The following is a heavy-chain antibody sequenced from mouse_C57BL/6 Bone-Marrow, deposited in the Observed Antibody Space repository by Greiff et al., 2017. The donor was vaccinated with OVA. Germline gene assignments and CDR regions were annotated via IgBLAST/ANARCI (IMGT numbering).Heavy chain of an antibody. CDR1: GYSFTGYY. CDR2: INPSTGGT. Sequence: VQLQQSGPELVKPGASVKISCKASGYSFTGYYMNWVKQSPEKSLEWIGEINPSTGGTTYNQKFKAKATLTVDKSSSTAYMQFKSLTSEDSAVYECARGGTSPFAYWGQGTLVTVSA. V-gene: IGHV1-42*01. D-gene: IGHD4-1*01. CDR3: ARGGTSPFAY. J-gene: IGHJ3*01.